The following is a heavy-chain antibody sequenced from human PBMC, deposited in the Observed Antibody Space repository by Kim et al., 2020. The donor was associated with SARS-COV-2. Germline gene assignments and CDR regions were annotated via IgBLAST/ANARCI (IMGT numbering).Heavy chain of an antibody. CDR3: ARDGGSEVVVAAFDY. V-gene: IGHV4-59*12. J-gene: IGHJ4*02. D-gene: IGHD2-15*01. Sequence: RSPKSRVTISVDTSKNQFSLKLSYVTAADTAVYYCARDGGSEVVVAAFDYWGQGTLVTVSS.